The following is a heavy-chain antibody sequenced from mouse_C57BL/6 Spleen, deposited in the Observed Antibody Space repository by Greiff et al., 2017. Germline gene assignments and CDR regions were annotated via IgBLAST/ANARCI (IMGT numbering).Heavy chain of an antibody. CDR3: ARSPSYGSSPYAMDY. CDR1: GYSFTDYN. Sequence: VQLKESGPELVKPGASVKISCKASGYSFTDYNMNWVKQSNGKSLEWIGVINPNYGTTSYNQKFKGKATLTVDKSSSTAYMQLSSLTSEDSAVYYCARSPSYGSSPYAMDYWGQGTSVTVSS. V-gene: IGHV1-39*01. D-gene: IGHD1-1*01. CDR2: INPNYGTT. J-gene: IGHJ4*01.